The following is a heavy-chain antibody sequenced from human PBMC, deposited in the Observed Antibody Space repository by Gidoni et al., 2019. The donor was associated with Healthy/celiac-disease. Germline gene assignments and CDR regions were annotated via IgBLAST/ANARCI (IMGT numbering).Heavy chain of an antibody. CDR1: GGSISSSSYY. V-gene: IGHV4-39*01. CDR3: ARHHISHDAFDI. Sequence: QLQLQESGPGLVKPSETLSLPCTVSGGSISSSSYYWGWIRQPPGKGLEWIGSIYYSGSTYYNPSLKSRVTISVDTSKNQFSLKLSSVTAADTAVYYCARHHISHDAFDIWGQGTMVTVSS. J-gene: IGHJ3*02. D-gene: IGHD2-21*01. CDR2: IYYSGST.